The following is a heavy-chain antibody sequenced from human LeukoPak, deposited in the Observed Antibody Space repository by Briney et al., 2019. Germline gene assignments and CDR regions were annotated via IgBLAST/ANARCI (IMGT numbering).Heavy chain of an antibody. J-gene: IGHJ3*02. CDR1: GYTFTGYY. V-gene: IGHV1-2*02. CDR2: INPNSGGT. Sequence: ASVKVSCKASGYTFTGYYMHWVRQAPGQGLEWMGWINPNSGGTNYAQKFQDRITMTRDTSMSAAYMEISRLTYDDTAVYYCGREEGDWGDAFDIWGQGTLVTVSS. CDR3: GREEGDWGDAFDI. D-gene: IGHD2-21*02.